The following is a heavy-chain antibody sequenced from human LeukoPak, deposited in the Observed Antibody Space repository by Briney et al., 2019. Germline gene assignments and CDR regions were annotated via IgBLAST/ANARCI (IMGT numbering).Heavy chain of an antibody. CDR2: IYYSGST. J-gene: IGHJ4*02. D-gene: IGHD4-23*01. Sequence: SETLSLTCTVSGGSISSGRYYWSWIRQHPGKGLEWIGYIYYSGSTYDNPSLKSRVTISVDTSKNQFSLKLSSVTAADTAVYYCARGGYYGGNSYYFDYWGQGTLVTVSS. CDR3: ARGGYYGGNSYYFDY. CDR1: GGSISSGRYY. V-gene: IGHV4-31*03.